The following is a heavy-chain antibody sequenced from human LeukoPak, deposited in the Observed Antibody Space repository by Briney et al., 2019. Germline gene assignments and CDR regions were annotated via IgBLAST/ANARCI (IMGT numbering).Heavy chain of an antibody. J-gene: IGHJ4*02. CDR2: ISSRGDET. D-gene: IGHD3-22*01. V-gene: IGHV3-23*01. Sequence: GGSLRLSCAASGFTFSSYTMNWVRQAPGKGLDWVSTISSRGDETFYADSVKGRFSISRDNAGNTLSLQMDSLRAEDTAVYYCAKVVQGISSDWRGWFDCWGQGTLVTVSS. CDR1: GFTFSSYT. CDR3: AKVVQGISSDWRGWFDC.